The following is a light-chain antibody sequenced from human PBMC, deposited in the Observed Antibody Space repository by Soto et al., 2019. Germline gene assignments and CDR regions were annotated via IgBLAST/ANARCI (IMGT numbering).Light chain of an antibody. Sequence: DIVMTQSPDSLAVSLGERATINCKSSQSVLYSSNNKNYLAWYQQKAGQPPELLLYWASARDSGVPDRFSGSGSGTDFTLTISSLQAEDVAVYYCQQYYSTPRTFGQGTKVDIK. CDR1: QSVLYSSNNKNY. J-gene: IGKJ2*01. V-gene: IGKV4-1*01. CDR2: WAS. CDR3: QQYYSTPRT.